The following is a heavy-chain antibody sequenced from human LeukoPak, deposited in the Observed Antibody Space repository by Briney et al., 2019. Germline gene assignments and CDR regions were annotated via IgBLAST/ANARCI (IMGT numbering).Heavy chain of an antibody. CDR1: GFSFSEYY. CDR2: ISGGGGTV. J-gene: IGHJ5*02. D-gene: IGHD4/OR15-4a*01. Sequence: GGSLRLSCAASGFSFSEYYLTWIRQAPGKGLEWVSYISGGGGTVDYADSVKGRFTISRDNAKNSLYLQMNNLRVEDTAVYYCGRDPDYGGDPWGQGTLVTVSS. V-gene: IGHV3-11*04. CDR3: GRDPDYGGDP.